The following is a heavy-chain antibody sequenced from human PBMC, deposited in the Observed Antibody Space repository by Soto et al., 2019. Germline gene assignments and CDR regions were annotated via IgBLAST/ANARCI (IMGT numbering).Heavy chain of an antibody. D-gene: IGHD6-19*01. CDR2: MSYDGTNT. J-gene: IGHJ4*01. CDR3: ARDPSPYTSGWYGIDF. V-gene: IGHV3-30-3*01. CDR1: GFMFSSYA. Sequence: PGGSLRLSCTASGFMFSSYAMRGVRQAPGKGLECVAAMSYDGTNTYYADSVKGRFTISRDNSKNTLFLQMSSLTADDSAVYYCARDPSPYTSGWYGIDFWGLGTLVTVSS.